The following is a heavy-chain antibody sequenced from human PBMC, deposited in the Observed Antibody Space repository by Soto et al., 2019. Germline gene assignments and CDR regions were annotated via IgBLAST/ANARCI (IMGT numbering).Heavy chain of an antibody. CDR2: FDPEDGET. CDR1: GYTLTELS. D-gene: IGHD3-22*01. CDR3: ATSQWLLLNFDY. V-gene: IGHV1-24*01. J-gene: IGHJ4*02. Sequence: QVQLVQSGAEVKKPGASVKVSCKVSGYTLTELSMHWVRQAPGKGLEWMGGFDPEDGETIYAQKFKGRVTMTEDTSTDTGYMELSSLRSEDTAVYYCATSQWLLLNFDYWGQGTLVTVSS.